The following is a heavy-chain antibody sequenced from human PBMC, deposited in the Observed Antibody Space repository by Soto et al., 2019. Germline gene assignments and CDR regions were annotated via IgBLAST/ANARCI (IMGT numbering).Heavy chain of an antibody. CDR2: ITAATGTT. CDR1: GFTFGSYG. CDR3: AKAKGRSNFYYSGLDV. V-gene: IGHV3-23*01. J-gene: IGHJ6*02. D-gene: IGHD1-26*01. Sequence: LRLSCAASGFTFGSYGMTWVRQAPGKGLECVSGITAATGTTYYADSVKGRFTISRDLSTNTLFLQMNSLRAADSAVYYCAKAKGRSNFYYSGLDVWGQGTTVTVSS.